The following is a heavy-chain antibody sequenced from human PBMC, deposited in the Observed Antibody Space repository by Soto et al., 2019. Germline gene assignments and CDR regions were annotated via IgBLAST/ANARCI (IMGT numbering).Heavy chain of an antibody. CDR2: ISSSSSTI. J-gene: IGHJ3*02. D-gene: IGHD5-18*01. Sequence: GGSLRLSCAASGFTFSSYSMNWVRQAPGKGLEWVSYISSSSSTIYYADSVKGRFTISRDNAKNSLYLQMNSLRDEDTAVYYCARSVRDGYSYGDDAFDIWGQGTMVTVSS. CDR1: GFTFSSYS. CDR3: ARSVRDGYSYGDDAFDI. V-gene: IGHV3-48*02.